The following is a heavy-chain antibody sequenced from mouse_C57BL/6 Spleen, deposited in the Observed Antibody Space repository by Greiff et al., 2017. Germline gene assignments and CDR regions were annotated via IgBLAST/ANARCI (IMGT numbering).Heavy chain of an antibody. J-gene: IGHJ2*01. Sequence: EVKLMESGGGLVKPGGSLKLSCAASGFTFSDYGMHWVRQAPEKGLEWVAYISSGSSTIYYADTVKGRFTISRDNAKNTLFLQMTSLRSEDTAMYYCARFAYKDYFDYWGQGTTLTVSS. D-gene: IGHD2-10*01. CDR1: GFTFSDYG. CDR2: ISSGSSTI. CDR3: ARFAYKDYFDY. V-gene: IGHV5-17*01.